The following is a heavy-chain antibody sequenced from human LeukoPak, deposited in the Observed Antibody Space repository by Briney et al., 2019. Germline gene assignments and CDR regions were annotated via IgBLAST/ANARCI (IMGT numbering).Heavy chain of an antibody. Sequence: SETLSLTCTVSGGSISGYYWSWIRQPPGEGLEWIAYIYSSGSTNYNPSLKSRVTISVDTSKNQFSLKLRSVTAADTAVYYCARKVTHDAFDIWGQGTMVTVSS. CDR2: IYSSGST. CDR3: ARKVTHDAFDI. D-gene: IGHD2-21*02. CDR1: GGSISGYY. V-gene: IGHV4-59*08. J-gene: IGHJ3*02.